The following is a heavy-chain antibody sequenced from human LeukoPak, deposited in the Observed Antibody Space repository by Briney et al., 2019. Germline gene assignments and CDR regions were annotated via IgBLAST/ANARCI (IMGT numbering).Heavy chain of an antibody. CDR2: IHDSGST. V-gene: IGHV4-59*12. CDR3: AKVRFGSGKFYFYYYGMDV. CDR1: GGSINSYH. D-gene: IGHD3-10*01. J-gene: IGHJ6*02. Sequence: PSETLSPTCTVSGGSINSYHWSWIRQPPGQGLEWIGYIHDSGSTSYNPALKSRVTTSVDTAKNQFSLKVRSVTAADTAVYYCAKVRFGSGKFYFYYYGMDVWGQGTTVTVSS.